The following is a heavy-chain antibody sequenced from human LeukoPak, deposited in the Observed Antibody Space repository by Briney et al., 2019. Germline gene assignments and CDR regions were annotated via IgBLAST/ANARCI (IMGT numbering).Heavy chain of an antibody. Sequence: GGSLGLSCAASGFTFSSYWMSWVRQAPGKGLEWVANIKQDGSEKYYVDSVKGRFTISRDNAKNSLYLQMNSLRAEDTAVYYCARESYHSSSWYYYYYYYGMDVWGQGTTVTVSS. V-gene: IGHV3-7*01. CDR3: ARESYHSSSWYYYYYYYGMDV. CDR2: IKQDGSEK. J-gene: IGHJ6*02. D-gene: IGHD6-13*01. CDR1: GFTFSSYW.